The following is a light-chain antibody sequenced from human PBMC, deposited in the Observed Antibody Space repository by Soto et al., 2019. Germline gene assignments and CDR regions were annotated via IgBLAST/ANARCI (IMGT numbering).Light chain of an antibody. CDR3: QAWDGDTVV. CDR2: EDR. V-gene: IGLV3-1*01. Sequence: SYELTQPPSVSVSPGQTASITCSGDNLGDKYVSWYQQRPGQSPVLVMYEDRKRPSGIPERFSGSNSGNTATVTISGTQAMDEADYYCQAWDGDTVVFGGGTKLTVL. J-gene: IGLJ2*01. CDR1: NLGDKY.